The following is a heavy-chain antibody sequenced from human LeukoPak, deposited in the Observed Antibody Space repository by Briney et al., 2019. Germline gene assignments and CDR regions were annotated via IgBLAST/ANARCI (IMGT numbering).Heavy chain of an antibody. J-gene: IGHJ2*01. CDR1: GGSISSGDYY. Sequence: SQTLSLTCTVSGGSISSGDYYWSWIRQPPGKGLEWIAYISHSGGTYYNPSLKSRATISLDTSRNQFSLKLSSVTAADTAVYYCARHPSSGRSHWYFDLWGRGTLVTVSS. V-gene: IGHV4-30-4*01. D-gene: IGHD6-19*01. CDR2: ISHSGGT. CDR3: ARHPSSGRSHWYFDL.